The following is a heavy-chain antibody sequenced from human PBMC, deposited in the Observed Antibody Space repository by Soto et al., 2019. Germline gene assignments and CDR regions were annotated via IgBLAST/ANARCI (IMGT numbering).Heavy chain of an antibody. V-gene: IGHV3-48*02. J-gene: IGHJ6*02. CDR3: ARAMQVLRYFDWLPGGVYYGMDV. D-gene: IGHD3-9*01. Sequence: GGSLRLSCAASGFTFSSYSMNWVRQAPGKGLEWVSYISSSSSTIYYADSVKGRFTISRDNAKNSLYLQMNSLRDEDTAVYYCARAMQVLRYFDWLPGGVYYGMDVCGQGTTVTVSS. CDR2: ISSSSSTI. CDR1: GFTFSSYS.